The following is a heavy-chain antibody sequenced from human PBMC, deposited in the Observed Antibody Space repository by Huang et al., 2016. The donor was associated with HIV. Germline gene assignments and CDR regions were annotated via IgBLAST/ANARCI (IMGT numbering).Heavy chain of an antibody. Sequence: QVQLVQSGAEVKKPGASVKVSSKVSGYTLTEFSIHWVRQAPGKGLEWMGGVAPENGETIYAQNFQGGVTMTEDTSTDTAYMELHSLRPEDTAVYYCAAGYDTYYDIWGQGTMVIASS. CDR1: GYTLTEFS. CDR3: AAGYDTYYDI. D-gene: IGHD2-21*01. J-gene: IGHJ3*02. V-gene: IGHV1-24*01. CDR2: VAPENGET.